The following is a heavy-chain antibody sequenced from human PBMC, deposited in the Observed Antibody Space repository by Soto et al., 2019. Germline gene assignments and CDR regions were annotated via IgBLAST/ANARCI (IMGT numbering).Heavy chain of an antibody. V-gene: IGHV1-8*02. CDR1: GYIFTSYD. D-gene: IGHD3-3*01. Sequence: ASVKVSCKASGYIFTSYDINWVRQATGQGLEWMGWMNPNSGNTGYAQKFQGRVTMTRNTSISTAYMELSSLRSEDTAVYYCARDRGDFWSGYYPDVPYYYYGMDVWGQGTTVTVSS. J-gene: IGHJ6*02. CDR3: ARDRGDFWSGYYPDVPYYYYGMDV. CDR2: MNPNSGNT.